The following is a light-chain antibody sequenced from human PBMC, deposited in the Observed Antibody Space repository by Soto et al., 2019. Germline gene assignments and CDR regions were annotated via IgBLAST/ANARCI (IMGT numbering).Light chain of an antibody. CDR2: DAS. CDR3: HQYNDWPPA. J-gene: IGKJ1*01. V-gene: IGKV3-15*01. CDR1: QSVSSN. Sequence: EVVMTQSPATLSVSPGERYTLSCMASQSVSSNVAWYQQKPGQAPRLLIYDASTRATGITARFSGSGSGTEFTLTISSLQSEDFAVFYCHQYNDWPPAFGQGTKVDIK.